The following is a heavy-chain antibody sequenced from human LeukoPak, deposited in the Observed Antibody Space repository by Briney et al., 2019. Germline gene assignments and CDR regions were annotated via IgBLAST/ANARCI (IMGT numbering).Heavy chain of an antibody. Sequence: GGSLRLSCAASGFTVSSNYMSWVRQAPGKGLEWVSVIYSGGSTYYADSVKGRFTISRDNSKNTLYLQMNSLRAEDTAVYYCARDSGDSSGYYFRGIGMDVWGQGTTVTASS. CDR3: ARDSGDSSGYYFRGIGMDV. J-gene: IGHJ6*02. CDR1: GFTVSSNY. D-gene: IGHD3-22*01. V-gene: IGHV3-66*01. CDR2: IYSGGST.